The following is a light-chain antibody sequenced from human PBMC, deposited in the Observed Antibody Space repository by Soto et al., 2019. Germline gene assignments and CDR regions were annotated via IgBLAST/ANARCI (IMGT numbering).Light chain of an antibody. V-gene: IGLV2-23*01. CDR3: CSYAGSSTPS. CDR1: SSDVGSYNL. J-gene: IGLJ2*01. Sequence: QSALTQPASVSGSPGQSITISCTGTSSDVGSYNLVSWYQQHPGKAPKLMIYEGSKRPSGVSNRFSGSKSGNTASLTISGLQAEDEAEYSCCSYAGSSTPSFGGGTKLTVL. CDR2: EGS.